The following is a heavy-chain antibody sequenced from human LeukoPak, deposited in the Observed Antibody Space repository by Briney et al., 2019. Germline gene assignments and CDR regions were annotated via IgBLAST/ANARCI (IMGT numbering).Heavy chain of an antibody. Sequence: GASVKVSCKASGYVFTNHDIDLVRKAPGQGLEWMGIINPNNGNTDYAQKFQGRVTMTRDTSTSTVYMDLSSLGSEDTAVYYCARESDSGKDFDFWGQGTLVSVSS. V-gene: IGHV1-46*01. CDR2: INPNNGNT. CDR3: ARESDSGKDFDF. J-gene: IGHJ4*02. CDR1: GYVFTNHD. D-gene: IGHD1-26*01.